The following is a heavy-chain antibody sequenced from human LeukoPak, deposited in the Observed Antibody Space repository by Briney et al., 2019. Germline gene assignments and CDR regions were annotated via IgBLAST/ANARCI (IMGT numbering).Heavy chain of an antibody. CDR3: ARAIYCSSSTCSLGYFDN. CDR1: GYSISSGYY. Sequence: SETLSLTCTVSGYSISSGYYWGWIRQPPGKGLEWIGSIYHSGSTYYNPSLKSRVTMSVDTSKNQSSLKLSSVTAADTAVYYCARAIYCSSSTCSLGYFDNWGQGTLVTVSS. V-gene: IGHV4-38-2*02. J-gene: IGHJ4*02. D-gene: IGHD2-2*01. CDR2: IYHSGST.